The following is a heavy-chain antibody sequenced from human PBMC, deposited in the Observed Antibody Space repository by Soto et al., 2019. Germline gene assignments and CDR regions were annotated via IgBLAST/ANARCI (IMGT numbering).Heavy chain of an antibody. V-gene: IGHV3-74*01. CDR2: INSDGSNT. Sequence: PGGSLRLSCAASGFTFSSYWMHWVRQAPGKGLVWVSRINSDGSNTGYADSVKGRFTISRDNAKNTLYLQMNGLRAEDTAVYYCTSGFVYWGQGTLVTVSS. D-gene: IGHD3-10*01. J-gene: IGHJ4*02. CDR3: TSGFVY. CDR1: GFTFSSYW.